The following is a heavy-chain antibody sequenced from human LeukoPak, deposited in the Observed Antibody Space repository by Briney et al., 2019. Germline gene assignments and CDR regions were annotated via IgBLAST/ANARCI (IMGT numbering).Heavy chain of an antibody. J-gene: IGHJ2*01. V-gene: IGHV3-48*02. CDR1: GFTFTSYS. CDR3: ARVPYGRRNWYFDL. Sequence: GGSLRLSCAASGFTFTSYSRNWVRQAPRKGLEWVSSISSSTIYYADSVKGRFTISRDNAKNSLYLQMNSLRDEDTAVYYCARVPYGRRNWYFDLWGRGTLVTVSS. CDR2: ISSSTI. D-gene: IGHD4-17*01.